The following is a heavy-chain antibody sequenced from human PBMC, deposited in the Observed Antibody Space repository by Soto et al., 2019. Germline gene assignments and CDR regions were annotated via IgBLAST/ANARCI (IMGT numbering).Heavy chain of an antibody. J-gene: IGHJ6*02. CDR2: IIPIFGTA. CDR1: GGTFSSYA. CDR3: ARDPRGAATNYYYYGMDV. Sequence: ASVKVSCKASGGTFSSYAISWVRQAPGQGLEWMGGIIPIFGTANYAQKFQGRVTMTRDTSISTAYMELSRLRSDDTAVYYCARDPRGAATNYYYYGMDVWGQGTTVTVSS. V-gene: IGHV1-69*05. D-gene: IGHD6-25*01.